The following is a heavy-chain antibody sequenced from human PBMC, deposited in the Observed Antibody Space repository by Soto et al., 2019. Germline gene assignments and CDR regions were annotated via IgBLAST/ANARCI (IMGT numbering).Heavy chain of an antibody. CDR1: GFTFSNYW. CDR3: TRDQAGWGIDY. CDR2: INSDGSIT. J-gene: IGHJ4*02. V-gene: IGHV3-74*01. D-gene: IGHD3-16*01. Sequence: EVQLVDSGGGLVQPGGSLRLSCAASGFTFSNYWMHWVRQAPGEGLVWVSRINSDGSITTYADSVKGRFTISRDNAKNTLYLQMNSLRAEDTAVYHCTRDQAGWGIDYWGQGTLVTVSS.